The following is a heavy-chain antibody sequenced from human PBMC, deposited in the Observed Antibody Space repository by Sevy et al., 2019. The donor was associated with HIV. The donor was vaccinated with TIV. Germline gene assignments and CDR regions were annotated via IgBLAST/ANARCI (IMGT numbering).Heavy chain of an antibody. J-gene: IGHJ4*02. CDR1: GFTFSSYG. V-gene: IGHV3-33*01. CDR2: IWYDGSNK. CDR3: ARDPYDSSGFPFDY. Sequence: GGSLRLSCAASGFTFSSYGMHWVRQAPGKGLEWVAVIWYDGSNKYYADSVKGRFTISRDNSKNTMYLQMNSLRAEYTAVYYCARDPYDSSGFPFDYWGQGTLVTVSS. D-gene: IGHD3-22*01.